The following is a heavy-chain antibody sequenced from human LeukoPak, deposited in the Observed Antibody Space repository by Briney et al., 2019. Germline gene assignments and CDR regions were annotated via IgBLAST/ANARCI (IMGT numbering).Heavy chain of an antibody. CDR1: GGSINSYY. CDR3: ARHAPGYFDY. Sequence: SETLSLTCTVPGGSINSYYWSWIRQSPGKGLEWIGYIYYSGSTNYNPSLKSRVTISVDTSKNQFSLKVSSVTAADTAVYYCARHAPGYFDYWGQGTLVTVSS. V-gene: IGHV4-59*08. CDR2: IYYSGST. J-gene: IGHJ4*02.